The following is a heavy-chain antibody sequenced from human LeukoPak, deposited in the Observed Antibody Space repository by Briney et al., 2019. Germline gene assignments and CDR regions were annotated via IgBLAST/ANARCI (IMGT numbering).Heavy chain of an antibody. Sequence: SETLSLTCTVSGGSISSYYWSWIRQPAGKGLEWIGRIYTSGSTNYNPSPKSRVTMSVDTSKNQFSLKLSSVTAAHTAVYYCARDRVELLLFGELLGIINFDYWGQGTLVTVSS. CDR1: GGSISSYY. V-gene: IGHV4-4*07. CDR3: ARDRVELLLFGELLGIINFDY. D-gene: IGHD3-10*01. CDR2: IYTSGST. J-gene: IGHJ4*02.